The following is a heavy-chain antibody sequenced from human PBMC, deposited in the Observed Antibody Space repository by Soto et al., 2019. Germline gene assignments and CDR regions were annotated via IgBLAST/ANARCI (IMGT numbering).Heavy chain of an antibody. CDR2: IYQSGTT. V-gene: IGHV4-30-2*01. Sequence: PSETLSLTCTVSGGSISSGGYSWNWIRQPPGKGLEWIGNIYQSGTTDYNPSLKSRVTISVDSSKNQFSLKLSSVTAADTAVYYCARDNRSGYYFDYWGQATMVTVSS. D-gene: IGHD3-22*01. CDR3: ARDNRSGYYFDY. CDR1: GGSISSGGYS. J-gene: IGHJ4*02.